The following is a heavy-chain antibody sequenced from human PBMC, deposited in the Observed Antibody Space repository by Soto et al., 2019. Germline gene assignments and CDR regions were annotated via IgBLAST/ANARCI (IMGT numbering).Heavy chain of an antibody. CDR2: ISAYNGNT. D-gene: IGHD6-13*01. CDR3: ARCEAAAGHYYYYGMEV. J-gene: IGHJ6*02. V-gene: IGHV1-18*01. CDR1: GYTFTSYG. Sequence: ASVKVSCKASGYTFTSYGISWVRQAPGQGLEWMGWISAYNGNTNYAQKLQGRVTMTTDTSTSTAYMELRSLRSDDTAVYYCARCEAAAGHYYYYGMEVWGQGTTVTVSS.